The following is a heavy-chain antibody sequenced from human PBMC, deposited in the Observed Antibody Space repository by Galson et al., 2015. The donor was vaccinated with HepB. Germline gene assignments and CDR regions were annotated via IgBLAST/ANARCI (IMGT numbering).Heavy chain of an antibody. CDR1: GFTFSSYG. CDR3: ARVLEDWEPTLDD. J-gene: IGHJ4*02. Sequence: SLKLSCAASGFTFSSYGMHWVRQAPGKGLEWVAVIWYDGNNKYYADSVKGRFTISRDNSKNTLYLQMNSLRAEDTAVYYCARVLEDWEPTLDDWGQGTLVTVSS. D-gene: IGHD3/OR15-3a*01. CDR2: IWYDGNNK. V-gene: IGHV3-33*01.